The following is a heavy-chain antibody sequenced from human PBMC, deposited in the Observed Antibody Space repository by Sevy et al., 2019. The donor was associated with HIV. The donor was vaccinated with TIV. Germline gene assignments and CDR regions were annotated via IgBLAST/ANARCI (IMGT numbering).Heavy chain of an antibody. CDR2: IYGNNST. J-gene: IGHJ4*02. D-gene: IGHD6-19*01. CDR3: ARGEQWLSFNY. V-gene: IGHV3-53*01. Sequence: GGSLKLSCAASGFNISSNYLSWVRRAPGKGLVWVSVIYGNNSTNYADFVKGRFTISRDNSKNTLYLQMNSLRVEDTAIYYCARGEQWLSFNYWGQGTLVTVSS. CDR1: GFNISSNY.